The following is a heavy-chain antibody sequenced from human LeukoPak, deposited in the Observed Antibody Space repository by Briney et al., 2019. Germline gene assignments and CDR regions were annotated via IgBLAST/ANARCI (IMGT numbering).Heavy chain of an antibody. CDR1: GFTFSNAW. D-gene: IGHD3-16*01. V-gene: IGHV3-15*01. CDR3: TRDYVWGSLTPLDY. J-gene: IGHJ4*02. CDR2: IKSKTDGGTT. Sequence: GGSLRLSCAASGFTFSNAWMSWVRRAPGKGLEWVGRIKSKTDGGTTDYAAPVKGRFTISRDDSKNTLYLQMNSLKTEDTAVYYCTRDYVWGSLTPLDYWGQGTLVTVSS.